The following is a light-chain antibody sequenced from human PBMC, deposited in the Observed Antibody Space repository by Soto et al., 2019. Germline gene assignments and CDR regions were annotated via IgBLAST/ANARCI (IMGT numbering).Light chain of an antibody. J-gene: IGKJ1*01. Sequence: DIQRTQFPSTLSGSLGNRATIICRPGQPFVIWLAWFQKKPGKAPKLLIYKASTLKSGVPSRFSGSGSGTEFTLTISSLQPDDFATYYCQHYNSYSEAFGQGTKVELK. CDR1: QPFVIW. CDR2: KAS. CDR3: QHYNSYSEA. V-gene: IGKV1-5*03.